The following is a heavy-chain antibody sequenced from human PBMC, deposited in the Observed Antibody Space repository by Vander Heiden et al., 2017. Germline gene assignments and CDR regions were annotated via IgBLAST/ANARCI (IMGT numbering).Heavy chain of an antibody. D-gene: IGHD1-26*01. CDR2: ICYIGTT. CDR1: GGSINLNYQC. J-gene: IGHJ4*02. CDR3: SRDRGNHRVEH. Sequence: QLQLQESGPGLVRPSETLSLTCTVSGGSINLNYQCWGWIRQTPGTGLEWIGSICYIGTTHYNPVFKSRAAISADTSRNYVSLTLNSVTAADSALYYCSRDRGNHRVEHWGQGTLVTVSS. V-gene: IGHV4-39*02.